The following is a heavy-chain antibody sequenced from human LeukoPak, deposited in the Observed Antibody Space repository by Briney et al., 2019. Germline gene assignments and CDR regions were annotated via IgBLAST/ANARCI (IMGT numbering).Heavy chain of an antibody. CDR2: IYYSGST. CDR3: ARDVPYYDSSGYPDI. CDR1: GGSISSGGYY. Sequence: SETLSLTCTVSGGSISSGGYYWGWIRQPPGKGLEWIGSIYYSGSTYYNPSLKSRVTISVDTSKNQFSLKLSSVTAADTAVYYCARDVPYYDSSGYPDIWGQGTMVTVSS. J-gene: IGHJ3*02. V-gene: IGHV4-39*07. D-gene: IGHD3-22*01.